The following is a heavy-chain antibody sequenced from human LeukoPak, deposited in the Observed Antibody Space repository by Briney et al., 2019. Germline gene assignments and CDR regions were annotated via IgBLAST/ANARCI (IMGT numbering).Heavy chain of an antibody. CDR1: GFTFDDYA. Sequence: PGRSLRLSCAASGFTFDDYAMHWVRQAPGKGLEWVSGISWNSGTIGYADSVKGRFTISRDNAKNSLYLQMNSLRAEDTALYYCAKDTRDILTGYYNTAFDYWGQGTLVTASS. V-gene: IGHV3-9*01. J-gene: IGHJ4*02. D-gene: IGHD3-9*01. CDR2: ISWNSGTI. CDR3: AKDTRDILTGYYNTAFDY.